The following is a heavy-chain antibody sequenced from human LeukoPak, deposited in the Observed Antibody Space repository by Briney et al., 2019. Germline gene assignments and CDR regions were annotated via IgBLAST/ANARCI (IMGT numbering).Heavy chain of an antibody. Sequence: ASVKVSCKASGYTFSNYGMSWVRQAPGQGLEWIGWISACNGNTHSALDLHDRVTMTTDTLTSTAYMELRGLRSDDTAVYYCARQYDCSAYYNYNMEVWGQGTTVTVSS. J-gene: IGHJ6*03. V-gene: IGHV1-18*01. CDR1: GYTFSNYG. CDR2: ISACNGNT. CDR3: ARQYDCSAYYNYNMEV. D-gene: IGHD3-22*01.